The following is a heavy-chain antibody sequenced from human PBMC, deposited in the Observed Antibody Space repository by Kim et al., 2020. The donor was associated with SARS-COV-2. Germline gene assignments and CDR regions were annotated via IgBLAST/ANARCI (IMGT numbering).Heavy chain of an antibody. J-gene: IGHJ5*02. D-gene: IGHD3-9*01. CDR1: GFTFSSYG. V-gene: IGHV3-30*18. CDR2: ISYEGSNK. CDR3: AKGRRYFDWLKSPNWFDP. Sequence: GGSLRLSCAASGFTFSSYGMHWVRQAPGKGLEWVAVISYEGSNKYYADSVKGRFTISRDNSKNTLYLQMNSLRAEDTAVYYCAKGRRYFDWLKSPNWFDPWGQGTLVTVSS.